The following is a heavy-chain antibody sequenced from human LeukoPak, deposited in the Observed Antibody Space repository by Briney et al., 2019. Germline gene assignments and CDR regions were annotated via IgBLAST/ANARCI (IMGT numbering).Heavy chain of an antibody. Sequence: SETLSLTCAVYGGSFSGYYWSWIRQPPGKGLEWIGEINHSGSTNYNPSLKSRVTISVDTSKNQFSLKLSSVTAADTAVYYCARHTGYSYGPGWGYYGMDVWGQGTTVTVSS. CDR2: INHSGST. D-gene: IGHD5-18*01. J-gene: IGHJ6*02. CDR3: ARHTGYSYGPGWGYYGMDV. CDR1: GGSFSGYY. V-gene: IGHV4-34*01.